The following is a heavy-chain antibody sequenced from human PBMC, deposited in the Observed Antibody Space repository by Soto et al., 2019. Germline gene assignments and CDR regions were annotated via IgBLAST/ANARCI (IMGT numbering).Heavy chain of an antibody. V-gene: IGHV3-23*01. D-gene: IGHD3-3*01. CDR2: MSGSGGDT. CDR1: GCTFTSYG. Sequence: PGGSLRLSWSAAGCTFTSYGGSWVRQAPGKGLEWVSGMSGSGGDTKSADSVKGRFTISRDNFKNMLYLQMNSLRAEDTAVYYCAKHDFWTLYNTGLDSWGQGTLVTVSS. J-gene: IGHJ4*02. CDR3: AKHDFWTLYNTGLDS.